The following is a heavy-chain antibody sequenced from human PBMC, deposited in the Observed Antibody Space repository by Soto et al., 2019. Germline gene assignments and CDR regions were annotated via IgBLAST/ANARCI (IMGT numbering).Heavy chain of an antibody. CDR2: PSAGGGRD. D-gene: IGHD2-21*02. CDR3: ARDTGDFAEVLDL. CDR1: GFTFSKHG. Sequence: EEQLLESGGGLIQPGGSLTLSCGASGFTFSKHGMTWVRLAPGKGLEWVSSPSAGGGRDYYADSVMGRFSISRDNVKNILSLHMNNLRVDDTAVYYCARDTGDFAEVLDLWGQGTLVTVSS. J-gene: IGHJ5*02. V-gene: IGHV3-23*01.